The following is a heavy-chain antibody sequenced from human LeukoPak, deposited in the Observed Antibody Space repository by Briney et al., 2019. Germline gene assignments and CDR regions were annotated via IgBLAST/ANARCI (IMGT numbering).Heavy chain of an antibody. CDR3: ARHIWSGYYTYYFDY. D-gene: IGHD3-3*01. CDR2: IYYSGST. J-gene: IGHJ4*02. CDR1: GGSISNSIDY. V-gene: IGHV4-39*01. Sequence: SETLSLTCTVSGGSISNSIDYWGWVRQPPGKGLEWIGSIYYSGSTYYNPSLKSRVTISVDTSKNQFTLKLSSVTAADKAVYYCARHIWSGYYTYYFDYWGQGSPVTVSS.